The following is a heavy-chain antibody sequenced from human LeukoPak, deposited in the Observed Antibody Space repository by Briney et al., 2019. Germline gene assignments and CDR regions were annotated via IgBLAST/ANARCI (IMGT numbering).Heavy chain of an antibody. V-gene: IGHV3-30*02. Sequence: GGSLRLSCAASGFNIGNSGMHWVRQAPGKGLEWMTCIAYDGSNKYYAESVKGRFTISSDNSKNTVYLQMNSLRPEDTAVYYCARDEYQLIGMDYWGQGTLVTVSS. CDR1: GFNIGNSG. D-gene: IGHD2-2*01. CDR2: IAYDGSNK. CDR3: ARDEYQLIGMDY. J-gene: IGHJ4*02.